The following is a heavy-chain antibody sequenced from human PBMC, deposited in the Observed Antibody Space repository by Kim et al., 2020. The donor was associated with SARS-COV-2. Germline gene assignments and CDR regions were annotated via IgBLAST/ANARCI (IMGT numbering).Heavy chain of an antibody. CDR1: GGSFSGYY. J-gene: IGHJ6*02. CDR2: INHSGST. Sequence: SETLSLTCAVYGGSFSGYYWSWIRQPPGKGLEWIGEINHSGSTNYNPSLKSRVTISVDTSKNQFSLKLSSVTAADTAVYYCARGLTGYYYGMDVWGQGTTVTVSS. V-gene: IGHV4-34*01. CDR3: ARGLTGYYYGMDV.